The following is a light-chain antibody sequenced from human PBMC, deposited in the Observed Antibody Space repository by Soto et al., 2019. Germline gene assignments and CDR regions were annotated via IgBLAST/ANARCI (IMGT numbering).Light chain of an antibody. V-gene: IGKV3-15*01. J-gene: IGKJ3*01. CDR1: QSVSSN. Sequence: EIVMTQSPATLSVSPGERATLSCRASQSVSSNLAWYQQKPGQAPRLLIYGASARATGIPARFSGSGSGTEFTLTISSLQSEDFAVYYCQQYSNWPLFTFGPGTKLDFK. CDR2: GAS. CDR3: QQYSNWPLFT.